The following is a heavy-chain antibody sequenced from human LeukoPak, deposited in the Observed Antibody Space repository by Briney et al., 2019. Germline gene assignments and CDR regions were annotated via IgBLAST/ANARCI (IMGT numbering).Heavy chain of an antibody. CDR2: IYWDDDK. D-gene: IGHD6-13*01. J-gene: IGHJ4*02. V-gene: IGHV2-5*02. CDR3: AHRLGPRGSSWSSAYFDY. Sequence: SGPPRVKPTQTLTLTCTFSGFSLTTSGVGVGWIRQPPGKALECLALIYWDDDKRYSPSLKSRLTITKDTSKNKVVLTMTNMDPVDTATYYCAHRLGPRGSSWSSAYFDYWGQGTLVTVSS. CDR1: GFSLTTSGVG.